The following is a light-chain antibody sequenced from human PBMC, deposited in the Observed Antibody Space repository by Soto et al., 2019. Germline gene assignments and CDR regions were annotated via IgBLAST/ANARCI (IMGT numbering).Light chain of an antibody. V-gene: IGKV3-11*01. Sequence: EIVLTQSPATLSLSPGERATLSCRASQSVKNYLAWYQQKPGQAPRLLIYDASNTPHGIPARFSGSGSGTDFTLTISSLEPEDSAVNYCQQRSNWPPVTFGGGTKVEIK. J-gene: IGKJ4*01. CDR1: QSVKNY. CDR3: QQRSNWPPVT. CDR2: DAS.